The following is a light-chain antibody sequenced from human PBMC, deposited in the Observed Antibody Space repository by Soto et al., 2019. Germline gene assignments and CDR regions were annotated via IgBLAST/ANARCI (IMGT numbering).Light chain of an antibody. V-gene: IGKV3-20*01. Sequence: EIVLTQSPGTLSLSPGERATVSCPQIQSVSSNFLAWYQQKPGQAPRLLIYGASTRATGIPDRFSGSGSGTDFTLTVSRLETEDFAVYYCKQYNSSPRTFGKGTKVDIK. CDR2: GAS. J-gene: IGKJ1*01. CDR3: KQYNSSPRT. CDR1: QSVSSNF.